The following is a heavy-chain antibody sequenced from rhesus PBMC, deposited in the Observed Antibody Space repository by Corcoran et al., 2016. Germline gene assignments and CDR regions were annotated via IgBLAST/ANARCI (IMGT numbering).Heavy chain of an antibody. CDR3: ARSIQWGVWYFDY. D-gene: IGHD5-24*01. Sequence: QVQLQESGPGLVKPSETLSLTCAVSGGSISGGYYWGWIRQPPGKGLEWIGKIYGDSASTYYNPSLKSRVTISKDTSKNQFSLKRSSMTAADTAVYYCARSIQWGVWYFDYWGQGVLVTVSS. J-gene: IGHJ4*01. CDR2: IYGDSAST. CDR1: GGSISGGYY. V-gene: IGHV4S7*01.